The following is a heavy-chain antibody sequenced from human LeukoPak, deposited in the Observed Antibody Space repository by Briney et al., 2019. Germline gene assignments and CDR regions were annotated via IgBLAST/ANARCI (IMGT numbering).Heavy chain of an antibody. J-gene: IGHJ4*02. D-gene: IGHD3-22*01. CDR1: GFTFDDYG. CDR3: ARVYYDSSGYYSQFDY. V-gene: IGHV3-20*04. CDR2: INWNGGST. Sequence: GGSLRLSCAASGFTFDDYGMSWVRQAPGKGLDWVSGINWNGGSTGYADSVKGRFTISRDNAKNSLYLQMNSLRAEDTALYYCARVYYDSSGYYSQFDYWGQGTLVTVSS.